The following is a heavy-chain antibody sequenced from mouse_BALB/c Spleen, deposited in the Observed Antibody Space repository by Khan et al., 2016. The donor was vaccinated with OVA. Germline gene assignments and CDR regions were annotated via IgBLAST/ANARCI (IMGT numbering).Heavy chain of an antibody. Sequence: EVELVESGGDLVKPGGSLKLSCAASGFTLSTYGMYWVRQAPDKRLEWVATVSTGGSSTYYPASVTGRFTISRDNAKNTLNLQMSGLRSEDTAMFYCTRLAYYYDREGFAYWGQGTLVTVSA. CDR2: VSTGGSST. J-gene: IGHJ3*01. V-gene: IGHV5-6*01. CDR3: TRLAYYYDREGFAY. CDR1: GFTLSTYG. D-gene: IGHD1-1*01.